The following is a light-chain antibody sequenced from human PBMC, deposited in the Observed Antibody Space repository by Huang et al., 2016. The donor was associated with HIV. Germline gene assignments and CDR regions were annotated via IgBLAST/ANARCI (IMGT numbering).Light chain of an antibody. Sequence: DIKMTQSPSTLSASVGDRVTITCRASQSISSWLAWYQQKPWKAPNLLIYKASSLESGVPSRCSGSGAGTEFTLTISSLQPDDFATYYCQQYNSYSPGAFGQGTKVEIK. V-gene: IGKV1-5*03. CDR2: KAS. CDR1: QSISSW. CDR3: QQYNSYSPGA. J-gene: IGKJ1*01.